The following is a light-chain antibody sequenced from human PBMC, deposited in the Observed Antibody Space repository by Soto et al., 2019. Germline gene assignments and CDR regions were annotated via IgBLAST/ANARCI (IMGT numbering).Light chain of an antibody. CDR2: DAS. Sequence: DIQMTQSPSSLSASVGDRVTITCQASQDISNYLNWYQQKPGKAPKLLIYDASNLETGVPSRFSGSGSGTDFTFTISSLQPEDIATYSCHQYDNLPPTFGQGTRLEIK. J-gene: IGKJ5*01. CDR3: HQYDNLPPT. V-gene: IGKV1-33*01. CDR1: QDISNY.